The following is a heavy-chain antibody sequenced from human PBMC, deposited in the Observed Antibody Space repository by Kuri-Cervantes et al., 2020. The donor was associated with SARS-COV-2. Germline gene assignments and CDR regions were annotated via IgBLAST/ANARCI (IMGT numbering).Heavy chain of an antibody. J-gene: IGHJ2*01. CDR2: ISYDGTNK. Sequence: GGSLRLSCAASGFTFSTYGMHWVRQAPGKGLEWVAVISYDGTNKYYADSVKGRFTISRDNAKNSLYLQMNSPRAEDTAVYYCARGFELLRDFDLWGRGTLVTVSS. V-gene: IGHV3-30*03. D-gene: IGHD1-7*01. CDR3: ARGFELLRDFDL. CDR1: GFTFSTYG.